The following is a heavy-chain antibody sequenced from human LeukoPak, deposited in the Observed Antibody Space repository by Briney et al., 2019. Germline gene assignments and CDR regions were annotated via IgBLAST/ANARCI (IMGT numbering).Heavy chain of an antibody. CDR3: AHPTEYSSSWYGNWFDP. J-gene: IGHJ5*02. CDR1: GFTFSSYW. V-gene: IGHV3-74*01. CDR2: INSDGSST. D-gene: IGHD6-13*01. Sequence: GGSLRLSCAASGFTFSSYWMHWVRHAPGKGLVWVSRINSDGSSTSYADSVKGRFTISRDNSKNTLYLQMNSLRAEDTAVYYCAHPTEYSSSWYGNWFDPWGQGTLVTVSS.